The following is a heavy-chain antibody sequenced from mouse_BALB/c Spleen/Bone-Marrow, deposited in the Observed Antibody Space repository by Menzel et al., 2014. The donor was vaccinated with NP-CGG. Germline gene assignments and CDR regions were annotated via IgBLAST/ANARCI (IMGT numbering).Heavy chain of an antibody. V-gene: IGHV1S56*01. CDR3: ARGGGMDY. CDR2: IYPGDGST. Sequence: VKLMESGPELAKPGASVKMSYKASGYTFTSYYIHWVKQRPGQGLEWIGWIYPGDGSTKYNEKFKGKTTLTADKSSSPAYMLLISLTSEDSAIYFCARGGGMDYWGQGTSVTVSS. J-gene: IGHJ4*01. CDR1: GYTFTSYY.